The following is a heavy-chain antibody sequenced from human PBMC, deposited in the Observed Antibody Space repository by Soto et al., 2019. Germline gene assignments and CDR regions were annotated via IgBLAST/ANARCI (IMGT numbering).Heavy chain of an antibody. CDR2: ISSRSDI. D-gene: IGHD2-2*02. CDR1: GFTFSTYS. J-gene: IGHJ6*02. CDR3: AREYTAWPLAYGLDV. V-gene: IGHV3-21*02. Sequence: EVQLVESGGGLVKPGGSLRLSCVGSGFTFSTYSINWVRQAPGKGLEWVSSISSRSDIYYADSVKGRFTISRDNAKNSLSLQMNSLRAEDTAVYYCAREYTAWPLAYGLDVWGQGTTVTVSS.